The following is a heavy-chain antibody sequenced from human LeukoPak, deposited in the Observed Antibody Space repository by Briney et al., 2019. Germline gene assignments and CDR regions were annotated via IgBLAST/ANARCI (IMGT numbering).Heavy chain of an antibody. J-gene: IGHJ3*02. CDR1: GYTFTGYY. Sequence: ASVKVSCKASGYTFTGYYMHWVRQAPGQGLEWMGWINPNSGGTNYAQKFQGRVTMTRDTSISTAYMELSRLRSDDTAVYYCARARNMDYYDSSGLYDAFDIWGQGTMVTVSS. CDR3: ARARNMDYYDSSGLYDAFDI. CDR2: INPNSGGT. D-gene: IGHD3-22*01. V-gene: IGHV1-2*02.